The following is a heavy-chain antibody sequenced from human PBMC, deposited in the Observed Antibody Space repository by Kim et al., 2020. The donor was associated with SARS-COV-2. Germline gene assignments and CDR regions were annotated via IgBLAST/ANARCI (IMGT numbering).Heavy chain of an antibody. J-gene: IGHJ5*02. D-gene: IGHD3-10*01. CDR2: MNPNSGNT. CDR1: GYTFTSYD. CDR3: ARGALSGLLWFGESYNWFDP. Sequence: ASVKVSCKASGYTFTSYDINWVRQATGQGLEWMGWMNPNSGNTGYAQKFQGRVTMTRNTSISTAYMELSSLRSEDTAVYYCARGALSGLLWFGESYNWFDPWGQGTLVTVSS. V-gene: IGHV1-8*01.